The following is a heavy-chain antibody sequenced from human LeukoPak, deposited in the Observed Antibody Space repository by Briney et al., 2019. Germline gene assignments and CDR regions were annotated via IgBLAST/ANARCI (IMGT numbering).Heavy chain of an antibody. CDR1: GFTFSSYG. Sequence: GGSLRLSCAASGFTFSSYGMHWVRQAPGKGLEWVAVIWYDGSNKYYADSVKGRFTISRDNSKNTLYLQMNSLRAEDTAVYYCARDEGIVVVPAAMPAAQFDYWGQGTLVTVSS. J-gene: IGHJ4*02. V-gene: IGHV3-33*01. CDR2: IWYDGSNK. D-gene: IGHD2-2*01. CDR3: ARDEGIVVVPAAMPAAQFDY.